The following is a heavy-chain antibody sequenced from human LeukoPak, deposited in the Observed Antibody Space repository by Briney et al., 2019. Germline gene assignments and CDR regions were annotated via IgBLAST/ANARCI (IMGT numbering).Heavy chain of an antibody. CDR3: ARAMVYYGSGNGRFDY. Sequence: NSSETLSLTCTVSGGSISSSSYYWGWIRQPPGKGLEWIGSIYYSGSTYYNPSLKSRVTISVDTSKNQFSLKLNSVTAADSAVYYCARAMVYYGSGNGRFDYWGQGTLVTVSS. D-gene: IGHD3-10*01. CDR1: GGSISSSSYY. J-gene: IGHJ4*02. CDR2: IYYSGST. V-gene: IGHV4-39*07.